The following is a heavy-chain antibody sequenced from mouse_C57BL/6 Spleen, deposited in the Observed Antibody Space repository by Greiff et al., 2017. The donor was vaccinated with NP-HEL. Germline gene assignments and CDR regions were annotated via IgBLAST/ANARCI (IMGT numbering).Heavy chain of an antibody. CDR2: INPSSGYT. J-gene: IGHJ3*01. D-gene: IGHD2-5*01. CDR1: GYTFTSYW. Sequence: QVQLKQSGAELAKPGASVKLSCKASGYTFTSYWMHWVKQRPGQGLEWIGYINPSSGYTKYNQKFKDKATLTADKSSSTAYMQLSSLTYEDSAVYYCARCYSNLQAWFAYWGQGTLVTVSA. CDR3: ARCYSNLQAWFAY. V-gene: IGHV1-7*01.